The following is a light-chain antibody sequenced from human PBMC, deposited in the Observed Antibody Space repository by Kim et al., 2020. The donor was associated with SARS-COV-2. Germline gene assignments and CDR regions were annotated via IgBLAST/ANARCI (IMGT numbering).Light chain of an antibody. CDR1: QGIISN. CDR2: GAS. J-gene: IGKJ5*01. Sequence: SVSSGERATPASRASQGIISNLYWYQQKPGQAARVLINGASTRAAGIPARFSGNGSGTDFTLTISSLQSDDFATYYCQQHHYWRAFGQGTRLEIK. CDR3: QQHHYWRA. V-gene: IGKV3-15*01.